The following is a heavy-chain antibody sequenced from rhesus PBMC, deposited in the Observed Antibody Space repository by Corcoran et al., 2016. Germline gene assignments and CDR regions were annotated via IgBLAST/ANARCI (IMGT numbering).Heavy chain of an antibody. CDR2: IGCCSGST. V-gene: IGHV4-127*01. D-gene: IGHD1-14*01. CDR3: ARVNGERQLDGY. CDR1: GYSISSGYG. Sequence: QVQLQESGPGLVKPSETLPLTCAVSGYSISSGYGWSWIRQPPWKGLEGIGYIGCCSGSTNYNPSLKSRVTISKDTSKDQFSLKLSSVTAADTAVYYCARVNGERQLDGYWGQGVLVTVSS. J-gene: IGHJ4*01.